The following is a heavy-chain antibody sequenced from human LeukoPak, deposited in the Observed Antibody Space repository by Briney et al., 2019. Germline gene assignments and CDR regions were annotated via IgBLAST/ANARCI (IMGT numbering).Heavy chain of an antibody. V-gene: IGHV4-59*01. J-gene: IGHJ5*02. Sequence: SETLSLTCTVSGGSISSYYWNWIRQPPGKGLEWIGYIYHSGSTNYNPSLKSRVIISIDTSKNQFSLKLSSVTAADTAVYYCARGHPAGWFDPWGQGTLVTVSS. CDR1: GGSISSYY. CDR2: IYHSGST. CDR3: ARGHPAGWFDP.